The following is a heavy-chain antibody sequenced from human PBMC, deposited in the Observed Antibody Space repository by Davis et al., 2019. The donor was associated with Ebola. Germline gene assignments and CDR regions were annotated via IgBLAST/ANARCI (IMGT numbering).Heavy chain of an antibody. CDR2: IWYDGSNK. CDR3: ACYVLG. D-gene: IGHD2-8*01. CDR1: GFTFSGSA. J-gene: IGHJ4*02. V-gene: IGHV3-33*03. Sequence: GESLKISCAASGFTFSGSAMHWVRQAPGKGLEWVAVIWYDGSNKYYADSVKGRFTISRDNAKNTLYLQMNSLRVEDTAVYYCACYVLGWGQGTLVTVSS.